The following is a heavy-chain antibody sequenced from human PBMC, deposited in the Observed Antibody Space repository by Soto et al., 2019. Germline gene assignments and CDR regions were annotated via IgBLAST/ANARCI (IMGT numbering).Heavy chain of an antibody. CDR1: GFTFSSYA. CDR3: AKAAGSFHYDY. Sequence: DVQLLESGGDLVQPGGSLRLSCAASGFTFSSYAMSWVRQAPGKGLEWVSAITSSGGTTFYADSVKGRFTISRDNSIKTTFLQMNSLRAEDTAVYFCAKAAGSFHYDYWGQGALVTVSS. V-gene: IGHV3-23*01. CDR2: ITSSGGTT. D-gene: IGHD6-19*01. J-gene: IGHJ4*02.